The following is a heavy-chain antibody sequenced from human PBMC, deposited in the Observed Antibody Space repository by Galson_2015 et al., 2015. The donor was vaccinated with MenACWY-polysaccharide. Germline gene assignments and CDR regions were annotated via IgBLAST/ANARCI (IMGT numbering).Heavy chain of an antibody. Sequence: SLRLSCAASGSRFSNSGMHWVRQAPGKGLEWVAVIQYDGSMIVYADSVKGRFTISRDNSKNTVFLEMNTLGAEDTAVYYCAREGSRIVFHAFDTWGQGTMVTVSS. D-gene: IGHD2-15*01. V-gene: IGHV3-33*01. CDR2: IQYDGSMI. CDR3: AREGSRIVFHAFDT. J-gene: IGHJ3*02. CDR1: GSRFSNSG.